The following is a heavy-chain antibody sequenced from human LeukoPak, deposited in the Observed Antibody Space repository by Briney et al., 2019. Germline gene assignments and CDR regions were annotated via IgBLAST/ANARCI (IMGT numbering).Heavy chain of an antibody. J-gene: IGHJ4*02. CDR1: GFTFSSYG. D-gene: IGHD3-22*01. CDR3: AKAPYYYDSSGYYTSVY. CDR2: IRYDGSNK. V-gene: IGHV3-30*02. Sequence: SGGSLRLSCAASGFTFSSYGMHWVRQAPGKGLEWVAFIRYDGSNKYYADSVKGRFTISRDNSKNTLYLQMNSLRAEDTAVYYCAKAPYYYDSSGYYTSVYWGQGTLVTVSS.